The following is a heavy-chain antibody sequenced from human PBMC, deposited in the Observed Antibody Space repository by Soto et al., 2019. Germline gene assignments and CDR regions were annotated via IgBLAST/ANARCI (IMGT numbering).Heavy chain of an antibody. CDR2: INHSGST. J-gene: IGHJ6*02. V-gene: IGHV4-34*01. CDR3: ARGRRRAAAYYYYYGMDV. D-gene: IGHD6-13*01. Sequence: PSETLSLTCAVYGGSFSGYYWSWIRQPPGKGLEWIGEINHSGSTNYNPSPKSRVTISVDTSKNQFSLKLSSVTAADTAVYYCARGRRRAAAYYYYYGMDVWGQGTTVTVSS. CDR1: GGSFSGYY.